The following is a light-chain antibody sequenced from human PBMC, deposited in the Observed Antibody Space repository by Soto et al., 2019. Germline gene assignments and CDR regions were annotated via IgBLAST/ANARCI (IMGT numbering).Light chain of an antibody. Sequence: QSALAQPASVSGSPGQSITISCTGTSSDIGGYDYVSWYQQRPGKAPKLMIYEVRYRPSGVSNRFSGSKSGNTASLTISGLQAEDEAVYYCCSYTCTSNHYFFGSGTKVTVL. CDR1: SSDIGGYDY. CDR3: CSYTCTSNHYF. J-gene: IGLJ1*01. CDR2: EVR. V-gene: IGLV2-14*01.